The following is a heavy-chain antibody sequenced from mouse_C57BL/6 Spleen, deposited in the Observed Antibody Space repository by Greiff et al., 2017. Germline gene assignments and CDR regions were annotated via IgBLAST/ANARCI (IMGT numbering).Heavy chain of an antibody. CDR3: ARLGTTVVHFDD. CDR2: IYPGDGDT. D-gene: IGHD1-1*01. CDR1: GYAFSSYW. Sequence: VQLQQSGAELVKPGASVKISCKASGYAFSSYWMNWVKQRPGKGLEWIGQIYPGDGDTNYNGKFKGKATLTADTSSSTAYMQLSSLTSEDSAVYFGARLGTTVVHFDDWGQGTTLTVSS. V-gene: IGHV1-80*01. J-gene: IGHJ2*01.